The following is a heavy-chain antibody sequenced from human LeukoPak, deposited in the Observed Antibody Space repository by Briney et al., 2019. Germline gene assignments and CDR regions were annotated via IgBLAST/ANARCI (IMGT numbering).Heavy chain of an antibody. CDR3: ARDRDQMGYDFWSGYSPKGFDY. D-gene: IGHD3-3*01. CDR1: GGTFSSYA. J-gene: IGHJ4*02. CDR2: IIPIFGTA. Sequence: GASVKVSCKASGGTFSSYAISWVRQAPGQGLEWMGGIIPIFGTASYAQKFQGRVTITADESTSTAYMELSSLRSEDTAVYYCARDRDQMGYDFWSGYSPKGFDYWGQGTLVTVSS. V-gene: IGHV1-69*01.